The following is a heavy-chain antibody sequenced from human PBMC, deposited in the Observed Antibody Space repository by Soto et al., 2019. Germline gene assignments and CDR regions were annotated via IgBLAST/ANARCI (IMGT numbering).Heavy chain of an antibody. CDR3: ARDPGLRFLEWFDAFDI. CDR1: GFTFSSYS. J-gene: IGHJ3*02. CDR2: ISSSSYI. V-gene: IGHV3-21*01. Sequence: GGSLRLSCAASGFTFSSYSMNWVRQAPGKGLEWVSSISSSSYIYYADSVKGRFTISRDNAKNSLYLQMNSLRAEDTAVYYCARDPGLRFLEWFDAFDIWGQGTMVTVSS. D-gene: IGHD3-3*01.